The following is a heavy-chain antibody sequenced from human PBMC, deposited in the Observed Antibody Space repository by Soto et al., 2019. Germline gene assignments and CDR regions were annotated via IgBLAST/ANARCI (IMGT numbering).Heavy chain of an antibody. Sequence: QVQLQESGPGLVKPSQTLSLTCTVSGGSISSSTYYWSWIRQHPGRGLEWIGHIYHSGSTYYNPSLKSRLYISVDTSANQFSLKLRSVTAADTAVYYCAREVPYYYDSTGFDSSRLDCWGQGTLVTVSS. D-gene: IGHD3-22*01. V-gene: IGHV4-31*03. CDR1: GGSISSSTYY. CDR2: IYHSGST. CDR3: AREVPYYYDSTGFDSSRLDC. J-gene: IGHJ4*02.